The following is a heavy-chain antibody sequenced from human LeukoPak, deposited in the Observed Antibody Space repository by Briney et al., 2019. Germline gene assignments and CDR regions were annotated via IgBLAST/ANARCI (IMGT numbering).Heavy chain of an antibody. V-gene: IGHV1-69*06. Sequence: ASVKVSCKASGYTFTSYGISWVRQAPGQGLEWMGGIIPIFGTANYAQKFQGRVTITADKSTSTAYMELSSLRSEDTAVYYCARDRGERIRGGAFDIWGQGTMVTVSS. J-gene: IGHJ3*02. CDR1: GYTFTSYG. CDR2: IIPIFGTA. CDR3: ARDRGERIRGGAFDI. D-gene: IGHD3-10*01.